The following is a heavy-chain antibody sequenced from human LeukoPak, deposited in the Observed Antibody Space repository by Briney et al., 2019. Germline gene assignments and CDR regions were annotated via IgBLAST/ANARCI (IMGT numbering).Heavy chain of an antibody. J-gene: IGHJ4*02. V-gene: IGHV3-53*04. CDR3: ARDSSGSYLL. Sequence: GGSLRLSCAASGFTVSSNYMSWVRQAPGKGLEWVSVIYSGGSTYYADSVKGRFTISRHNSKNTLYLQMNSLRAEDTAVYYRARDSSGSYLLWGQGTLVTVSS. CDR2: IYSGGST. CDR1: GFTVSSNY. D-gene: IGHD1-26*01.